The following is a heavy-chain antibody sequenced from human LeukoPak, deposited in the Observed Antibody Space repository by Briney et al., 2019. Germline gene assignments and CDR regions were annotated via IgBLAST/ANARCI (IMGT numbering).Heavy chain of an antibody. CDR2: INTNTGNP. V-gene: IGHV7-4-1*02. Sequence: ASVKVSCKASGYTFTSYAMNWVRQAPGQGLEWMGWINTNTGNPTYAQGFTGRFVFSLDTSVSTAYLQISSLKAEDTAVYYCASSRRYCSSTSCYSSFSGYDCWGQGTLVTVSS. D-gene: IGHD2-2*01. CDR3: ASSRRYCSSTSCYSSFSGYDC. J-gene: IGHJ4*02. CDR1: GYTFTSYA.